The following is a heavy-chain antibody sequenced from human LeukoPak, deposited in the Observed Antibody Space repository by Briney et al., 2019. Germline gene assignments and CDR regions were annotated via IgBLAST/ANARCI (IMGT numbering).Heavy chain of an antibody. V-gene: IGHV1-46*01. Sequence: ASVKVSCEASGYTFTSYGISWVRQAPGQGLEWMGIINPSGGSTSYAQKFQGRVTMTRDMSTSTVYMELSSLRSEDTAVYYCARDFRDYYDSSGYHDAFDIWGQGTMITVSS. CDR3: ARDFRDYYDSSGYHDAFDI. CDR2: INPSGGST. J-gene: IGHJ3*02. CDR1: GYTFTSYG. D-gene: IGHD3-22*01.